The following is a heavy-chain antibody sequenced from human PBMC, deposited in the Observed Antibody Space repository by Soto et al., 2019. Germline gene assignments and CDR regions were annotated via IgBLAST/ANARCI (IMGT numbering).Heavy chain of an antibody. J-gene: IGHJ6*02. Sequence: SVKVSCKASGYTFTDYFMHWVRQAPGQGLEWMGWINPNSGGPKYAQKYQGRVTMTRDTSISTVYMELSRLTSDDTAVYYCATDDAKSSSYYYFALDVWGHGTTVTISS. CDR2: INPNSGGP. CDR1: GYTFTDYF. V-gene: IGHV1-2*02. CDR3: ATDDAKSSSYYYFALDV. D-gene: IGHD6-6*01.